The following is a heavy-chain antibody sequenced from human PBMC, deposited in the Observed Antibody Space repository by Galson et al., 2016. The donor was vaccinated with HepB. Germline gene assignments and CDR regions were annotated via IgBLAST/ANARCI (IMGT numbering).Heavy chain of an antibody. CDR3: ARDEDDSDSFDI. CDR2: IHTSGST. Sequence: TLSLTCTVSGTSIISGSFYWSWIRQPAGKGLEWIGRIHTSGSTNYNPSLKRRVTISVDPSRNQFSLKLNSMTAEDTAVYYCARDEDDSDSFDIWGQGTMVTVSS. J-gene: IGHJ3*02. V-gene: IGHV4-61*02. D-gene: IGHD2-15*01. CDR1: GTSIISGSFY.